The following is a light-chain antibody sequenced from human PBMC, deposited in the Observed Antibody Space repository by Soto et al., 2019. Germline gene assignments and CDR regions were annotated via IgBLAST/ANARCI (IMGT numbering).Light chain of an antibody. CDR2: KTS. CDR1: QSISIW. Sequence: DIHMTQSPSTLSASVGDRVTITCRASQSISIWMAWYQQKPGKAPNLFIYKTSSLETGVPSRFSGSGYGTEFTHTISSLKPDDFATYYSQHGNDYSWTFGHGTKVEVK. V-gene: IGKV1-5*03. J-gene: IGKJ1*01. CDR3: QHGNDYSWT.